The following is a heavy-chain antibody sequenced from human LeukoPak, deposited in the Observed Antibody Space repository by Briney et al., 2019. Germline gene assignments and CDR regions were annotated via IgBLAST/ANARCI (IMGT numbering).Heavy chain of an antibody. CDR1: GFTFSSYG. CDR2: IRYDGSNK. J-gene: IGHJ3*02. V-gene: IGHV3-33*08. Sequence: GRSLRLSCAASGFTFSSYGMHWVRQAPGKGLEWVAFIRYDGSNKYYAHSVKGRFTISRDNSKNTVYLQMNSLRAEDTAVYFCARDLGTNDAFDIWGQGTMLTVSS. CDR3: ARDLGTNDAFDI. D-gene: IGHD7-27*01.